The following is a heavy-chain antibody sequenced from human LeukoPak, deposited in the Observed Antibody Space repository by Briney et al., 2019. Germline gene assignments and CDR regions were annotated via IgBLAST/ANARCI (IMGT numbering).Heavy chain of an antibody. V-gene: IGHV1-18*01. Sequence: ASVKVSCKASGYTFTSYGISWVRQAPGQGLEWMGWISAYNGNTNYAQKLQGGVTMTTDTSISTAYMELSSLRSEDTAVYYCARAPYYYDSSGYSEDAFDIWGQGTMVTVSS. CDR2: ISAYNGNT. CDR1: GYTFTSYG. J-gene: IGHJ3*02. D-gene: IGHD3-22*01. CDR3: ARAPYYYDSSGYSEDAFDI.